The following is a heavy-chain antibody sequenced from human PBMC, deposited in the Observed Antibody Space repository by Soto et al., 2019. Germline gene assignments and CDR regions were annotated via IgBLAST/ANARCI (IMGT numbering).Heavy chain of an antibody. Sequence: EVQLVQSGGGLVQPGRSLRLSCAATGFAFDEYVMHWVRQTPGKGLEWGGSIGWNGASIDYADSVKGRFTISRDNAKNSLFLQMNSLTTEDTGLYFCANSRVVPDVDRWGQGTLVTVSS. CDR3: ANSRVVPDVDR. V-gene: IGHV3-9*01. J-gene: IGHJ5*02. CDR2: IGWNGASI. CDR1: GFAFDEYV. D-gene: IGHD2-2*01.